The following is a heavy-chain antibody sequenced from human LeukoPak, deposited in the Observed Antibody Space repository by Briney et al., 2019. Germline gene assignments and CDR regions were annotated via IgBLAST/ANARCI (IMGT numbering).Heavy chain of an antibody. CDR3: ARGFTLFDP. D-gene: IGHD2/OR15-2a*01. CDR2: IRYSGST. V-gene: IGHV4-30-4*07. J-gene: IGHJ5*02. Sequence: SETLSLTCEVSGDSLSSGGYSWSWIRQPPGKGLEWIGYIRYSGSTYYNPSLKSRLTMSVEASKTQFSLRLSSVTTADTAVYYCARGFTLFDPWGQGTLVTVSS. CDR1: GDSLSSGGYS.